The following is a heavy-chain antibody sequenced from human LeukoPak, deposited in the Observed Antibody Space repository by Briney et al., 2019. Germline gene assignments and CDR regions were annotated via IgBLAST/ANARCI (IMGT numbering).Heavy chain of an antibody. V-gene: IGHV1-18*01. CDR3: ARLVTNYYDSSGSPDY. CDR2: ISAYNGNT. Sequence: ASVKVSCKASGYTFTSYGIRWVRQAPGQGLEWMGCISAYNGNTNYAQKLQGRVTMTTDTSTSTAYMELRSLRSDDTAVYYCARLVTNYYDSSGSPDYRGQGTQVTVPS. D-gene: IGHD3-22*01. J-gene: IGHJ4*02. CDR1: GYTFTSYG.